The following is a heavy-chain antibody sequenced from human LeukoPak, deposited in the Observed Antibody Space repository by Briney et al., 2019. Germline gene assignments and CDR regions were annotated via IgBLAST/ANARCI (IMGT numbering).Heavy chain of an antibody. CDR2: INSDESSV. Sequence: PGGSLRLSCAASGFTFSSYWMHWVRQAPGKGLVWVSRINSDESSVSYADSVKGRFTISRDNAKNTLYLQMNSLRAEDTAVYYCARSYDILTGYSPFDPWGQGTLVTVSS. V-gene: IGHV3-74*01. D-gene: IGHD3-9*01. J-gene: IGHJ5*02. CDR1: GFTFSSYW. CDR3: ARSYDILTGYSPFDP.